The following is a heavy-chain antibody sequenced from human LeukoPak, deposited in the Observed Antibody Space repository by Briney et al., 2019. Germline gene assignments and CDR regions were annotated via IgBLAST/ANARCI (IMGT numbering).Heavy chain of an antibody. V-gene: IGHV1-18*01. CDR2: ISAYNGNT. D-gene: IGHD3-3*01. Sequence: ASVKVSFKASGYTFTSYGISWVRQAPGQGLEWMGWISAYNGNTNYAQKLQGRVTMTTDTSTSTAYMELRSLRSDDTAVYYCARETDSYDFWSGYYSEGYFDYWGQGTLVTVSS. CDR3: ARETDSYDFWSGYYSEGYFDY. CDR1: GYTFTSYG. J-gene: IGHJ4*02.